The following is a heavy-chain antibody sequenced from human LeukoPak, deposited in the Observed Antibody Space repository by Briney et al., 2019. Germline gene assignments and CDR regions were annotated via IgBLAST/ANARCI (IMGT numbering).Heavy chain of an antibody. CDR3: ARDLNREDFDY. D-gene: IGHD1-14*01. CDR1: GCSFSSYD. CDR2: IWFDGSAE. V-gene: IGHV3-33*01. Sequence: GGSLRLSCAASGCSFSSYDMHWVRQAPGKGLEWVAIIWFDGSAEYYGDSVKGRFTVSRDNSKNTLYLQMDSLRVEDTAVYYCARDLNREDFDYWGQGTLVAVSS. J-gene: IGHJ4*02.